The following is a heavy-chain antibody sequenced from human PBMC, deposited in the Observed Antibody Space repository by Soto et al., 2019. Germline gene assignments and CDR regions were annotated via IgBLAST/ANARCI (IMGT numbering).Heavy chain of an antibody. J-gene: IGHJ5*02. Sequence: YVTLSLTCTVSDCSSSNSGGYWIWIRQPPGNWLEWIGSIYYSGSTYYKPSLKSRVTISVDTSQNQFSLKLSSVTAADTAVYECARSWDWFDPWGKGTLVTVS. D-gene: IGHD6-13*01. CDR1: DCSSSNSGGY. V-gene: IGHV4-39*01. CDR2: IYYSGST. CDR3: ARSWDWFDP.